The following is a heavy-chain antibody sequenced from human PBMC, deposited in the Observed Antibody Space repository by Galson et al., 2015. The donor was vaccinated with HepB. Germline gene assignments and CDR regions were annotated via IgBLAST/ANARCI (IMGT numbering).Heavy chain of an antibody. V-gene: IGHV1-46*01. J-gene: IGHJ6*02. Sequence: SVKVSCKASGYTFTGYYMHWVRQAPGQGLEWMGIINPSGGSTSYAQKFQGRVTMTRDTSTSTVYMELSSLRSEDTAVYYCARGTPDTYYDFWSGSLRGDYYYYGMDVWGQGTTVTVSS. CDR3: ARGTPDTYYDFWSGSLRGDYYYYGMDV. CDR2: INPSGGST. D-gene: IGHD3-3*01. CDR1: GYTFTGYY.